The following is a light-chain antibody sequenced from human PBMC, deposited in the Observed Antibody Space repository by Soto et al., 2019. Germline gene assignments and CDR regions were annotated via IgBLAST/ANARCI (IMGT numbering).Light chain of an antibody. J-gene: IGKJ1*01. CDR3: QHYNTYPWT. Sequence: DIQMTQSPSILSASVGDRVTITCRASQSISSWLAWYQQKPGQAPNLLIYKASHLENGVPSRFSGSGSGTGFTLTISSLQPGDFATYYCQHYNTYPWTFGQGTKVDI. CDR1: QSISSW. V-gene: IGKV1-5*03. CDR2: KAS.